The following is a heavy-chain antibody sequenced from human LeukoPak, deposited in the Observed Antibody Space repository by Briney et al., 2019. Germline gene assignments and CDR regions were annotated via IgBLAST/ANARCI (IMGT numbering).Heavy chain of an antibody. CDR3: ARAPYYYDSSGYPEKYYFDY. CDR2: ISSSSSYI. CDR1: GFTFSSYS. J-gene: IGHJ4*02. V-gene: IGHV3-21*01. Sequence: GGSLRLSCAASGFTFSSYSMNWVRQAPGKGLEWVSSISSSSSYIYYADSVKGRFTISRDNAKNSLYLQMNSLRAEDTAVYYCARAPYYYDSSGYPEKYYFDYWGQGTLVTVSS. D-gene: IGHD3-22*01.